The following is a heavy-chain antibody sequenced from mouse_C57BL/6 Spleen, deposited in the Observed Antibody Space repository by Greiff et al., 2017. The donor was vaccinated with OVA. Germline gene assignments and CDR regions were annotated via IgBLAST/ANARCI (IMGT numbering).Heavy chain of an antibody. CDR1: GYTFTSYW. Sequence: VQLQQPGAELVKPGASVKLSCKASGYTFTSYWMQWVKQRPGQGLEWIGEIDPSDSYTNYNQKFKGKATLTVDTSSSTAYMQLSSLTSEDSAVYYCARSGDSSDYFDYWGQGTTLTVSS. J-gene: IGHJ2*01. CDR2: IDPSDSYT. CDR3: ARSGDSSDYFDY. V-gene: IGHV1-50*01. D-gene: IGHD3-2*02.